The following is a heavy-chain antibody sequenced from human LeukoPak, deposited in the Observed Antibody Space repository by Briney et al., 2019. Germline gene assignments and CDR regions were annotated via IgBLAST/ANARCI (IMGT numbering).Heavy chain of an antibody. D-gene: IGHD1-20*01. J-gene: IGHJ6*03. CDR2: IYYSGST. V-gene: IGHV4-61*08. Sequence: SETLSLTCTVSGGSISSGGYYWSWIRQHPGKGLEWIGYIYYSGSTNYNPSLKSRVTISVDTSKNQFSLKLSSVTAADTAVYYCAGTVQYNWNYYYYMDVWGKGTTVTVSS. CDR3: AGTVQYNWNYYYYMDV. CDR1: GGSISSGGYY.